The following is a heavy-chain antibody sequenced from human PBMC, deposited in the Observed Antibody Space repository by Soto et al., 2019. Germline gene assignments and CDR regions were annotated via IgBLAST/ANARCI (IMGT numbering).Heavy chain of an antibody. D-gene: IGHD3-10*01. CDR1: GFTFSDAW. Sequence: EVQLVESGGGLVKPGGSLRLSCAASGFTFSDAWMNWVRQAPGKGLEWVGRIKSKAGGGAIDNAAPVKGRSTISRDDSKDTLYLQINGLKTEDTAVYYCTTDGYFGGVVVVFHFWGQGTMITVSS. CDR3: TTDGYFGGVVVVFHF. CDR2: IKSKAGGGAI. V-gene: IGHV3-15*07. J-gene: IGHJ3*01.